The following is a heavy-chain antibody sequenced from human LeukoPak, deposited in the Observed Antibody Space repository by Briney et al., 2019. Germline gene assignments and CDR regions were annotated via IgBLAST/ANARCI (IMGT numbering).Heavy chain of an antibody. CDR3: ARDGAVSGYSFDY. J-gene: IGHJ4*02. Sequence: SETLSLTCSVSGYSISTGYFWVWIRQPPGKGPEWIGNIHYSGTTYYNPSLNSRDAISVDTSKNQFSLNLSSVTAADTAIYYCARDGAVSGYSFDYWGQGILVTVSS. CDR1: GYSISTGYF. CDR2: IHYSGTT. D-gene: IGHD3-22*01. V-gene: IGHV4-38-2*02.